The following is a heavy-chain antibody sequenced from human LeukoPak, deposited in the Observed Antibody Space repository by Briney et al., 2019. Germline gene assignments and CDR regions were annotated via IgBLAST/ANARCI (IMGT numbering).Heavy chain of an antibody. Sequence: PGGSLRLSCAASGFTFSSYSMNWVRQAPGKGLEWVSSISSSSSYIYYADSVKGRFTISRDNAKNSLYLQMNSLRAEDTAVYYCARDEGGYSGYDFAVAALWGQGTLVTVSS. CDR3: ARDEGGYSGYDFAVAAL. D-gene: IGHD5-12*01. CDR1: GFTFSSYS. J-gene: IGHJ4*02. V-gene: IGHV3-21*01. CDR2: ISSSSSYI.